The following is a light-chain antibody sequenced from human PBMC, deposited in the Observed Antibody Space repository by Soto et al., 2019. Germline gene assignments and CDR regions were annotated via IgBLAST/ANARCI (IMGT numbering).Light chain of an antibody. CDR1: QSISSW. V-gene: IGKV1-5*01. J-gene: IGKJ2*01. CDR3: QQYNSYTFT. CDR2: DAS. Sequence: DIQMTQSPSTLSASVGDRVTITCRASQSISSWLAWYQRKPGKAPKLLIYDASSLESGVPSRFSGSGSGTKFTLTISSLQPDDFATYYCQQYNSYTFTFGQGTKVDIK.